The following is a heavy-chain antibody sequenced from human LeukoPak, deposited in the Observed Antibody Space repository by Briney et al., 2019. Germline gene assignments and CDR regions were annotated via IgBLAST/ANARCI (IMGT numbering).Heavy chain of an antibody. CDR1: GGTFSSYA. V-gene: IGHV1-69*05. D-gene: IGHD3-10*01. J-gene: IGHJ4*02. CDR3: ARDTMVRGVIIDY. Sequence: SVKVSCKASGGTFSSYAISWVRQAPGQGLGWMGRIIPIFGTANYAQKFQGRVTITTDESTSTAYVELSSLRSEDTAVYYCARDTMVRGVIIDYWGQGTLVTVSS. CDR2: IIPIFGTA.